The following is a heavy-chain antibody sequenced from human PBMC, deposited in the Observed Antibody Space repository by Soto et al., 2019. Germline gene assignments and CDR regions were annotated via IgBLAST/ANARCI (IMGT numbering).Heavy chain of an antibody. Sequence: SETLSLTCAVSGGAIISSNCLSLVREPPGKGLEWIGEIYHSGSTNYNPSLKSRVTISVDKSKNQFSLKLSSVTAADTAVYYCARRQQLGGSNWFDPWGQGTLVTVS. CDR1: GGAIISSNC. D-gene: IGHD6-13*01. J-gene: IGHJ5*02. V-gene: IGHV4-4*02. CDR2: IYHSGST. CDR3: ARRQQLGGSNWFDP.